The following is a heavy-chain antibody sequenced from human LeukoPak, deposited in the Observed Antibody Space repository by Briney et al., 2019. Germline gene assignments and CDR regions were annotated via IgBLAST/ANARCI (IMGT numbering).Heavy chain of an antibody. Sequence: GGSLRLSCSASGFTFSSYAMHWVRQAPGKGLEYVSAISSNGGSTYYADSVKGRFTISRDDSKNTLYLQMSSLRAEDTAVYYCVKENGYDSSGYYFDYWGQGTLVTVSS. J-gene: IGHJ4*02. CDR3: VKENGYDSSGYYFDY. CDR1: GFTFSSYA. V-gene: IGHV3-64D*06. CDR2: ISSNGGST. D-gene: IGHD3-22*01.